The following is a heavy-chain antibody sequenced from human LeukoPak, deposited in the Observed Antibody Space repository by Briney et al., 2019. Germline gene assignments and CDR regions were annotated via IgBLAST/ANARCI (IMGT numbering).Heavy chain of an antibody. D-gene: IGHD3-10*01. CDR2: IDPSDSYT. J-gene: IGHJ6*04. CDR3: ARHQRSYYYGSGSLDRGMDV. Sequence: GESLKISCKGSGYSFTSYWISWVRQMPGKGLEWIGRIDPSDSYTNYSPSFQGHVTISADKSTSTAYLQWSSLKASDTAMYYCARHQRSYYYGSGSLDRGMDVWGKGTTVTVSS. V-gene: IGHV5-10-1*01. CDR1: GYSFTSYW.